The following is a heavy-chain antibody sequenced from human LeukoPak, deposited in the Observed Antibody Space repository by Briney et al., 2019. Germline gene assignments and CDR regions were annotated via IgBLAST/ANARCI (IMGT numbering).Heavy chain of an antibody. CDR2: INPNSGGT. CDR1: GGTFSSYA. D-gene: IGHD3-3*01. Sequence: ASVKVSCKASGGTFSSYAISWVRQAPGQGLEWMGRINPNSGGTNYAQKFQGRVTMTRDTSISTAYMELSRLRSDDTAVYYCARDDYDFWSGYYIYFDYWGQGTLVTVSS. V-gene: IGHV1-2*06. J-gene: IGHJ4*02. CDR3: ARDDYDFWSGYYIYFDY.